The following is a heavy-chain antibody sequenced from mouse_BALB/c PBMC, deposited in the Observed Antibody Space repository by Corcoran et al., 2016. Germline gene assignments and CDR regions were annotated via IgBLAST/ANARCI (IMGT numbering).Heavy chain of an antibody. CDR2: IDPANGNT. Sequence: EVQLQQSGAELVKPGASVKLSCTASGFNIKDTYMHWVKQRPEQGLEWIGRIDPANGNTKYDPKFQGKATITADTSSNTAYLQLSRLTSEDTAVYYCARGDGYYLYFDVWGAGTTVTVSS. V-gene: IGHV14-3*02. CDR3: ARGDGYYLYFDV. J-gene: IGHJ1*01. D-gene: IGHD2-3*01. CDR1: GFNIKDTY.